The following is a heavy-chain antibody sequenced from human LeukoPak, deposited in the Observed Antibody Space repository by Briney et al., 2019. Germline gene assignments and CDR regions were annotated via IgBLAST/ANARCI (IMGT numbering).Heavy chain of an antibody. D-gene: IGHD3-22*01. Sequence: PSETLSLTCTVSGGSISNNFYYWGWIRQPPGKGLEWIGSIYSSGTTYYNPSLQSRVTISIDTSKKQFSLKLSSVTAADTAVYFCAREGLRYYDTSGYPSHAFDIWGQGTMVTVSS. CDR1: GGSISNNFYY. V-gene: IGHV4-39*02. J-gene: IGHJ3*02. CDR2: IYSSGTT. CDR3: AREGLRYYDTSGYPSHAFDI.